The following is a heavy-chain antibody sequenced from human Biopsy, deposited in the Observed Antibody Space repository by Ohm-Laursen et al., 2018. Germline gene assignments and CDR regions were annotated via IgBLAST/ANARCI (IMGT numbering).Heavy chain of an antibody. CDR1: GDSLSSGPDD. J-gene: IGHJ4*02. V-gene: IGHV4-61*01. CDR3: ARGRRTSGWPYFAN. D-gene: IGHD6-19*01. CDR2: IYSGGNT. Sequence: GTLSLTCTVSGDSLSSGPDDWSWIRQPPGQGLEYIGFIYSGGNTNYNPSLQNRVTMSVDASKNQFSLKLSSVIAADTAVYYCARGRRTSGWPYFANWGQGTLVIVSS.